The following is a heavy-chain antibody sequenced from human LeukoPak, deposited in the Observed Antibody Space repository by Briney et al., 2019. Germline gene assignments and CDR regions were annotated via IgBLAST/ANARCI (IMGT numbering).Heavy chain of an antibody. CDR2: IYYSGST. CDR1: GGPISSYY. J-gene: IGHJ3*02. D-gene: IGHD3-10*02. Sequence: PSETLSLTCTVSGGPISSYYWSWIRQPPGKGLEWIGYIYYSGSTNYNPSLKSRVTISVDTSKNQFSLKLSSVTAADTAVYYCARQFVRGVISPSDAFDIWGQGTMVTVSS. V-gene: IGHV4-59*01. CDR3: ARQFVRGVISPSDAFDI.